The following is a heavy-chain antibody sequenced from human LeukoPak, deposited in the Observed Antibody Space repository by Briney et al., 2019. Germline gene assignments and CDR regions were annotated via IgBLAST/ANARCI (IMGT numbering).Heavy chain of an antibody. V-gene: IGHV4-38-2*02. CDR3: ARGSDSSWYHYFDY. D-gene: IGHD6-13*01. CDR1: GYSISSGYY. J-gene: IGHJ4*02. CDR2: IYHSGST. Sequence: PSETLSLTCTVSGYSISSGYYWGWIRQPPGKGLEWIGSIYHSGSTYYNPSLKSRVTISVDTSKNQFSLKLSSVTAADTAVYYCARGSDSSWYHYFDYWGQGTLVTVSS.